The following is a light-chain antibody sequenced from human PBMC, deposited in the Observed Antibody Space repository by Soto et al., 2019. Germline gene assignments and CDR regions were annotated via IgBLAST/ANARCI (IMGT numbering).Light chain of an antibody. CDR2: DAS. CDR1: QNIFTY. Sequence: DIHMTQSPSTLSASVGDRVTISCRASQNIFTYLAGYQQKPGKAPKLLIFDASTLQSGVPPRFSGSGSGTEFTLTISSLQPDDFATYYCQHYTLYSASFGPGTKVDIK. V-gene: IGKV1-5*01. J-gene: IGKJ3*01. CDR3: QHYTLYSAS.